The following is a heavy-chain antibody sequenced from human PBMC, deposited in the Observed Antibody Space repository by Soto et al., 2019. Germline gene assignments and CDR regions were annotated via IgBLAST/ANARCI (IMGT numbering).Heavy chain of an antibody. CDR1: GGSISNHY. CDR3: ARGAAPDLYFDY. CDR2: IYYSGST. Sequence: PSETLSLTCTVSGGSISNHYWSWIRQPPGKGLEWIGYIYYSGSTNYNPSLKSRVTISVDTSKNQFSLKLSSVTAADTAVYYCARGAAPDLYFDYWGQGTLVTVSS. J-gene: IGHJ4*02. V-gene: IGHV4-59*11. D-gene: IGHD2-15*01.